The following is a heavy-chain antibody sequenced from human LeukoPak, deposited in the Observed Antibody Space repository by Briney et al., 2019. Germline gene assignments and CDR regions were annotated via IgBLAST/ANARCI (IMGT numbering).Heavy chain of an antibody. CDR3: AITTDIVVVVAATPGAFDI. Sequence: GASVKVSCKASGGTFSSYAISWVRQAPGQGLEWMGRIIPIFGTANYAQKFQGRVTITTDESTSTAYMELSSLRPEDTTVYYCAITTDIVVVVAATPGAFDIWGQGTMVTVSS. V-gene: IGHV1-69*05. CDR2: IIPIFGTA. D-gene: IGHD2-15*01. CDR1: GGTFSSYA. J-gene: IGHJ3*02.